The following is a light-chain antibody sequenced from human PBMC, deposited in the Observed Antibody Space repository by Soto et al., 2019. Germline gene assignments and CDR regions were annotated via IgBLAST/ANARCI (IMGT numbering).Light chain of an antibody. Sequence: EIGLTQSPATLSLSPGERATLSCRASQSVSRYLAWYQQKPGQAPRLVIHDTSTRATGVPDTFSGSGSGTELTLTICSLEPEDFAMYYCQQRFSWPPTFGGGTHVEIK. J-gene: IGKJ4*01. V-gene: IGKV3-11*01. CDR1: QSVSRY. CDR2: DTS. CDR3: QQRFSWPPT.